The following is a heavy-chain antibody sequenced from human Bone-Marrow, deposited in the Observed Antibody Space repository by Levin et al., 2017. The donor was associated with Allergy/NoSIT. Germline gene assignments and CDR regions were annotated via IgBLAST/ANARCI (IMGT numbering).Heavy chain of an antibody. J-gene: IGHJ6*02. CDR3: ARDLRSLGDYYGSGSYPGMDV. Sequence: KASETLSLTCTVSGGSISSGDYYWSWIRQPPGKGLEWIGYIYYSGSTYYNPSLKSRVTISVDTSKNQFSLKLSSVTAADTAVYYCARDLRSLGDYYGSGSYPGMDVWGQGTTVTVSS. CDR1: GGSISSGDYY. CDR2: IYYSGST. V-gene: IGHV4-30-4*01. D-gene: IGHD3-10*01.